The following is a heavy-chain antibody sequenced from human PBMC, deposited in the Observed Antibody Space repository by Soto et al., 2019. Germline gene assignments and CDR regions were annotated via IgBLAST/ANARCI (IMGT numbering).Heavy chain of an antibody. CDR1: GYIFTAYG. Sequence: VKVSCKTSGYIFTAYGLAWLRQAPGQRPEWMGWVSTNDDRTNYAQKFQGRVTMTTDRSTTTTSMELRSLRPDDTAVYYCARELNTESSAYYSFAFWGQGTLVTVSS. D-gene: IGHD3-22*01. V-gene: IGHV1-18*01. CDR2: VSTNDDRT. J-gene: IGHJ4*02. CDR3: ARELNTESSAYYSFAF.